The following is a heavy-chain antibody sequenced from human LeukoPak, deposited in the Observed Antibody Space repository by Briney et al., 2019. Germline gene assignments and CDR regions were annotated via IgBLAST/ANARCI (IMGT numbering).Heavy chain of an antibody. V-gene: IGHV1-3*01. CDR3: ARARYCSGGSCYGRVWFDP. Sequence: ASVKVSCTASGYTFTSYAMHWVRQAPGQRLEWMGWINAGNGNTKYSQKFQGRVTITRDTSASTAYMELSSLRSEDTAVYYCARARYCSGGSCYGRVWFDPWGQGTLVTVSS. J-gene: IGHJ5*02. CDR1: GYTFTSYA. D-gene: IGHD2-15*01. CDR2: INAGNGNT.